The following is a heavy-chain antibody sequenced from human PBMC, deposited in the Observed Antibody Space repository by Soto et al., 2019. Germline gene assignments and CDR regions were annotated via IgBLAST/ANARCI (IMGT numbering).Heavy chain of an antibody. D-gene: IGHD3-16*01. Sequence: EVQLVESGGGLVQPGGSLRLSCAASGFTFSSYSMNWVRQAPGKGLEWVSYISSSSSTIYYADSVKGRFTISRDNAKNSLYLPMNSLRDEDTAVYYCARGGAYLTFDYWGQGTLVTVSS. V-gene: IGHV3-48*02. CDR3: ARGGAYLTFDY. CDR2: ISSSSSTI. CDR1: GFTFSSYS. J-gene: IGHJ4*02.